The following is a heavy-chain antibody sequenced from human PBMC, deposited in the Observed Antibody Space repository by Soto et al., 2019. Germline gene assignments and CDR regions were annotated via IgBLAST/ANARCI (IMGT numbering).Heavy chain of an antibody. Sequence: SETLSLTCTVSGGSISSYYWSWIRQPPGKGLEWIGYIYYSGSTNYNPSLKSRVTISVDTSKNQFSLKLSSVTAADTAVYYCARESRPVEWLLYTGIMDVWGKGTTVTVSS. CDR3: ARESRPVEWLLYTGIMDV. V-gene: IGHV4-59*01. J-gene: IGHJ6*03. CDR1: GGSISSYY. CDR2: IYYSGST. D-gene: IGHD3-3*01.